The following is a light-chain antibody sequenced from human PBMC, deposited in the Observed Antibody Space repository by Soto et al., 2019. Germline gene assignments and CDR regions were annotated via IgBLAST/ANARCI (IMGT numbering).Light chain of an antibody. CDR3: QQRGNRPYT. CDR2: AAS. J-gene: IGKJ2*01. Sequence: EIVLTQSPATLSLSPGESATLSCRASQSVSSYLAWYQQKPGQAPRLLIYAASNRATGIPARFSGSGSGTDFTLTISSLESEDFAVYYCQQRGNRPYTFGQGTKLEIK. V-gene: IGKV3-11*01. CDR1: QSVSSY.